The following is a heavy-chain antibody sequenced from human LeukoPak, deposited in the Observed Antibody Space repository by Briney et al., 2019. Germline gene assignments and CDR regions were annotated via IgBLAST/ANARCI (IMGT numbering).Heavy chain of an antibody. D-gene: IGHD3-22*01. V-gene: IGHV3-30*18. CDR3: AKDQSSGYYFDAFDI. CDR1: GFTFSSYG. CDR2: ISYDGSNK. J-gene: IGHJ3*02. Sequence: PGGSLRLSCAASGFTFSSYGMHWVRQAPGKGLEWVAVISYDGSNKYYADSVKGRFTISRDNSKNALYLQMNSLRAEDTAVYYCAKDQSSGYYFDAFDIWGQGTMVTVSS.